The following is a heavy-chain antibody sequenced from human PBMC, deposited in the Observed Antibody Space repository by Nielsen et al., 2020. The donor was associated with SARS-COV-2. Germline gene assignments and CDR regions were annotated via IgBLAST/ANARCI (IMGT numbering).Heavy chain of an antibody. Sequence: GESLKISCTASGFTFSTFGMSWVRQAPGKGLEWVSFVSGSSYFTHYADSVRGRFTVSRDNARNTLYLQMHSLKPEDTAVYFCARGGGVTHYFDFWGQGALVTVSS. CDR2: VSGSSYFT. CDR3: ARGGGVTHYFDF. V-gene: IGHV3-21*01. J-gene: IGHJ4*02. CDR1: GFTFSTFG. D-gene: IGHD4-23*01.